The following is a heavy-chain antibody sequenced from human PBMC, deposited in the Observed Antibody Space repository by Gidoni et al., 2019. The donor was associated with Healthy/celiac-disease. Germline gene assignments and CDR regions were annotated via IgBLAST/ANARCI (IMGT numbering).Heavy chain of an antibody. J-gene: IGHJ1*01. D-gene: IGHD2-21*02. Sequence: EVQLVESGGGLVQPGGSLRLSCAASGFTFSSYCMSWVRQAPGKGLEWVANIKQDGSEKYYVDSVKGRFTISRDNAKNSLYLQMNSLRAEDTAVYYCARDRAYCGGDCSSGYFQHWGQGTLVTVSS. CDR1: GFTFSSYC. V-gene: IGHV3-7*01. CDR3: ARDRAYCGGDCSSGYFQH. CDR2: IKQDGSEK.